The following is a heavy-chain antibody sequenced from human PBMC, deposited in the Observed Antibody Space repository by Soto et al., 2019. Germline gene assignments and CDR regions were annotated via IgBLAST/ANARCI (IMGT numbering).Heavy chain of an antibody. D-gene: IGHD3-16*02. CDR2: IKNSSSTI. Sequence: EVQLKESGGGLVRPGGSLRLSCAASGFAFSDYSMNWVRQSPGKGLEWLSYIKNSSSTIYYADSVKGRFTISRDNAKNLVFLHMASLRAEDTALYYCAMPYHDYVWGTYPLDSCGPGTLVTVSS. V-gene: IGHV3-48*01. J-gene: IGHJ4*02. CDR1: GFAFSDYS. CDR3: AMPYHDYVWGTYPLDS.